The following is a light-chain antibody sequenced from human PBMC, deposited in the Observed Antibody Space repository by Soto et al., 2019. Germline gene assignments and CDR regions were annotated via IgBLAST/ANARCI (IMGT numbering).Light chain of an antibody. CDR3: SSYTPIKTVV. V-gene: IGLV2-14*03. J-gene: IGLJ2*01. CDR2: DVS. CDR1: SSDIGTYMY. Sequence: QSALTQPASVSGSPGQSITISCTGTSSDIGTYMYVHWFQHHPGKAPKLLIFDVSNRPSGISDRFSGFKSANTAYLTISGVEHEDEDDYQCSSYTPIKTVVFGGGTKLTVL.